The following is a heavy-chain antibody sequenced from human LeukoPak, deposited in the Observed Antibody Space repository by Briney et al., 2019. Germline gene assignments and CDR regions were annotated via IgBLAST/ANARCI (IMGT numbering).Heavy chain of an antibody. V-gene: IGHV4-39*01. Sequence: PSETLSLTCTVSGGSISSSSYYWGWIRQPPEKGREWIGSIYYSGSTYYNPSLKSRVTISVDTSKNQFSLKLSSVTAADTAVYYCARPDSSGYYYVRDGAFDIWGQGTMVTVSS. CDR3: ARPDSSGYYYVRDGAFDI. D-gene: IGHD3-22*01. J-gene: IGHJ3*02. CDR2: IYYSGST. CDR1: GGSISSSSYY.